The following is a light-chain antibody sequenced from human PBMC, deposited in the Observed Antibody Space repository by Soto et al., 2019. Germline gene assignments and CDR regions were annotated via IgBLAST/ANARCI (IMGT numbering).Light chain of an antibody. CDR1: QSVSSK. CDR2: DTS. CDR3: QQYSNWPPIT. Sequence: EIVLTQSPGALSLSPGERAPLSCRASQSVSSKLSWYQQKPGQAPRLLIYDTSTRATGIPARFSGSGSGTEFTLTITSLQSEDFAVYYCQQYSNWPPITFGQGTRLEIK. V-gene: IGKV3-15*01. J-gene: IGKJ5*01.